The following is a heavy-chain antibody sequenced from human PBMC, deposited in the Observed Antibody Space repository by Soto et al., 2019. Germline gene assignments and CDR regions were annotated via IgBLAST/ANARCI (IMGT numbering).Heavy chain of an antibody. J-gene: IGHJ4*02. Sequence: QVQLVQSGAEVKKPGASVKVSCKASGYTFTSYGISWVRQAPGQGLEWMGWISAYNGNTNYAQKLQGRVTMTTDTSTSTAYMELRSLRPDDTAVYYCATGYCSGGPCYPGGIDYWGQGTLVTVSS. CDR1: GYTFTSYG. V-gene: IGHV1-18*01. CDR2: ISAYNGNT. CDR3: ATGYCSGGPCYPGGIDY. D-gene: IGHD2-15*01.